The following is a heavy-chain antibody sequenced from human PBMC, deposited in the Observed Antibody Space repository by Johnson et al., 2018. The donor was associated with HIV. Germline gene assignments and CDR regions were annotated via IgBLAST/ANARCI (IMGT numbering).Heavy chain of an antibody. V-gene: IGHV3-11*01. CDR1: GFTFGDYY. Sequence: QVQLVESGGGLVKPGGSLRLSCAASGFTFGDYYMSWIRQAPGKGLEWVSYISSSGRTIYYVDSVKGRFTISRDNTKNSLYLQMNSLRAEDTAVYYCAKDLGVAADPDAFEIWGQGTAVTVSS. D-gene: IGHD6-13*01. CDR2: ISSSGRTI. J-gene: IGHJ3*02. CDR3: AKDLGVAADPDAFEI.